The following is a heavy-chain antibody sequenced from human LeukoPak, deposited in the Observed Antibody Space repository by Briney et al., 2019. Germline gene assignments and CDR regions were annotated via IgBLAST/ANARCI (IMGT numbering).Heavy chain of an antibody. CDR1: GFTFSSYW. V-gene: IGHV3-7*01. J-gene: IGHJ6*03. Sequence: VGSLRLSCAASGFTFSSYWMSWVRQAPGKGLEWVANIKQDGSEKYYVDSVKGRFTISRDNAKNSLYLQMNSLRAEDTAVYYCARDRIVATISGYYYYMDVWGKGTTVTVSS. CDR2: IKQDGSEK. D-gene: IGHD5-12*01. CDR3: ARDRIVATISGYYYYMDV.